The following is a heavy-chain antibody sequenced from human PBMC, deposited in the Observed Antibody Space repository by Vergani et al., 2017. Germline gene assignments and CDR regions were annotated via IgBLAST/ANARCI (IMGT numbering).Heavy chain of an antibody. J-gene: IGHJ4*02. CDR2: INAGNGNT. D-gene: IGHD6-19*01. CDR1: GYTFTSYA. V-gene: IGHV1-3*01. Sequence: QVQLVQSGAEVKKPGASVKVSCKASGYTFTSYAMHWVRQAPGQRLEWMGWINAGNGNTKYSQKFQGRVTITRDTSASTAYMELTSLRSEDTAVYYCARERQWLVLYYFDYWGQGTLVTASS. CDR3: ARERQWLVLYYFDY.